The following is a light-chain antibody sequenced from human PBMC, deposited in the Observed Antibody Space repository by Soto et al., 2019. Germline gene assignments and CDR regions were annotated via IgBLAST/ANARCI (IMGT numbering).Light chain of an antibody. CDR3: QQHNNYLPIT. Sequence: IELTQSPYSLSASVGERVTISCRARQSLSSNLAWYQQKPGQGPRLLIYGASTWASGIPARFSGSGSGTEFTLTISSLQSEDFAIYYCQQHNNYLPITFGQGTRLEIK. J-gene: IGKJ5*01. CDR2: GAS. V-gene: IGKV3-15*01. CDR1: QSLSSN.